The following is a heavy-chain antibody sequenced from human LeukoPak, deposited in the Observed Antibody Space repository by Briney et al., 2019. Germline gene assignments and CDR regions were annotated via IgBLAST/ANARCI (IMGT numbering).Heavy chain of an antibody. CDR1: GGSFSGYY. V-gene: IGHV4-34*01. D-gene: IGHD6-6*01. Sequence: SETLSLTCAVYGGSFSGYYWSRIRQPPGKGLEWIGEINHSGSTNYNPSLKSRVTISVDTSKNQFSLKLSSVTAADTAVYYCARSSSIAARRSYYYYYYMDVWGKGTTVTVSS. J-gene: IGHJ6*03. CDR3: ARSSSIAARRSYYYYYYMDV. CDR2: INHSGST.